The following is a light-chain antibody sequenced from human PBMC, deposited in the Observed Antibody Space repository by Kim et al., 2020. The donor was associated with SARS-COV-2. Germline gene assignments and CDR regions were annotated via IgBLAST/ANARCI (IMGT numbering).Light chain of an antibody. CDR3: QQYSTSPLT. J-gene: IGKJ4*01. V-gene: IGKV3-20*01. Sequence: SPGERATLSCRASQSVDSDYLIWYQQKPGQAPRLLIYGASSRATGIPDRFSGSGSGTDFTLTISRLEPEDFAVYFCQQYSTSPLTFGGGTKVDIK. CDR2: GAS. CDR1: QSVDSDY.